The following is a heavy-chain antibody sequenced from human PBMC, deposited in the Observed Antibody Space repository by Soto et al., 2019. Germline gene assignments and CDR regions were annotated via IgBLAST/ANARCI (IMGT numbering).Heavy chain of an antibody. D-gene: IGHD3-16*01. CDR1: GFTFGRFT. J-gene: IGHJ4*02. CDR3: ARDGHTFGGD. V-gene: IGHV3-21*06. CDR2: ISSSSAYI. Sequence: EVHLVEAGGGLVKPGESLTLSCAASGFTFGRFTLNWVRQAPGKGLEWVSSISSSSAYIYYAESVKGRFTISRDNARSTLYLQMNSLRLDGTAVYFCARDGHTFGGDWGQGTLVAVSS.